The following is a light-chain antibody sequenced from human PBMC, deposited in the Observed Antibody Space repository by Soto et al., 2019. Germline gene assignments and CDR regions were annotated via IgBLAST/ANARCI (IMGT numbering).Light chain of an antibody. Sequence: EIVITQSPSTLSVSPGERVTLSSRASQSVSRFLAWYQQKPGQAPRLLIYDASTRATGIPDRFSGSGSGTEFTLTINSLESEDSAVYYCQQHNQWPITFGQGTRLEIK. V-gene: IGKV3-15*01. CDR2: DAS. J-gene: IGKJ5*01. CDR3: QQHNQWPIT. CDR1: QSVSRF.